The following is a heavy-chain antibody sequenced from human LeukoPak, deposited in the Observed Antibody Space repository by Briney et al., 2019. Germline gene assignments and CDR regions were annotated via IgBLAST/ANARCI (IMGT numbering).Heavy chain of an antibody. V-gene: IGHV3-23*01. D-gene: IGHD6-19*01. CDR3: AKGSSGWDFDY. CDR2: ISDTGGST. J-gene: IGHJ4*02. Sequence: PGGSLRLSCAASGFTFSSYVMNWVRQAPGKGLEWVSAISDTGGSTYYADSVRGRFTISRDNSENTLYLQMNSLRAEDTAVYYCAKGSSGWDFDYWGQGTLVTVSS. CDR1: GFTFSSYV.